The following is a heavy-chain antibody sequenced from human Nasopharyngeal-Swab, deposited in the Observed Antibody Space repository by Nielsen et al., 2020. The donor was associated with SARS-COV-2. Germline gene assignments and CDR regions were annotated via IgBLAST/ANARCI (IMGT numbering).Heavy chain of an antibody. CDR3: AKYFWSGSLYYGMDV. CDR2: INSDGSST. Sequence: GESLKISCAASGFTFSSYWMHWVRQAPGKGLVWVSRINSDGSSTSYADSVKGRFTISRDNSKNTLYLQMNSLRAEDTAVYYCAKYFWSGSLYYGMDVWGQGTTVTVSS. V-gene: IGHV3-74*01. CDR1: GFTFSSYW. D-gene: IGHD3-3*01. J-gene: IGHJ6*02.